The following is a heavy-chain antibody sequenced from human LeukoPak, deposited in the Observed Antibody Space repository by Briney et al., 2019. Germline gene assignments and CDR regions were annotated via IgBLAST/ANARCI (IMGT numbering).Heavy chain of an antibody. CDR2: ISSSSSYI. J-gene: IGHJ4*01. D-gene: IGHD6-19*01. Sequence: VGSLRLSCAVSGFTFSSDSMNWGRQSPGKGLEWGSSISSSSSYIYYADSVKCRFTISRDNANNSLYLQMNSLMSEDTAGHYCAIATQWLELTYDDYWGHGTLVTVSS. CDR1: GFTFSSDS. CDR3: AIATQWLELTYDDY. V-gene: IGHV3-21*01.